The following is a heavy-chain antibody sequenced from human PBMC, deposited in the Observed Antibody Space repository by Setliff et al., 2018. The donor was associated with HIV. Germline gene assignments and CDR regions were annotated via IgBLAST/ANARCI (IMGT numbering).Heavy chain of an antibody. V-gene: IGHV1-18*01. CDR1: GYTFTSYG. J-gene: IGHJ3*02. CDR2: ISAYNGNT. D-gene: IGHD4-4*01. Sequence: ASVKVSCKASGYTFTSYGISWVRQAPGQGVEWMGWISAYNGNTNYAQKLQGRVTMTTDTSTSTAYMELRSLRSDDTAVYYCARDVDYTDAFDIWGQGTMVTVSS. CDR3: ARDVDYTDAFDI.